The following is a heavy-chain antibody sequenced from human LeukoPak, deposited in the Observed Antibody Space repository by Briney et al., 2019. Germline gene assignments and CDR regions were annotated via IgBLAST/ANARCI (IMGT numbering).Heavy chain of an antibody. D-gene: IGHD3-3*01. CDR2: INPNSGGT. V-gene: IGHV1-2*02. J-gene: IGHJ4*02. CDR1: GYTFSGHY. CDR3: ARQFLEWGYDPTPRYYFDY. Sequence: ASVKVSCKASGYTFSGHYMHWVRQAPGQGLEWLGWINPNSGGTNYAQKFQGRVTMTRDTSISTAYMELSRLRSDDTAVYYCARQFLEWGYDPTPRYYFDYWGQGTLVTVSS.